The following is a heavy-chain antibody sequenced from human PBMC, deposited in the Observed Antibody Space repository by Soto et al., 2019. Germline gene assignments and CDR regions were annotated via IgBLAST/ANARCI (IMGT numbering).Heavy chain of an antibody. V-gene: IGHV3-74*03. D-gene: IGHD3-22*01. J-gene: IGHJ6*01. CDR3: VREGPYDLSGFCQYYYYGLDV. Sequence: SCKASGYTFTSYYMYWVRQVPGKGLVWVSRINADGSSTAYADSVRGRFTISRDNAKSTLYLEMNSLRAEDTAVYYCVREGPYDLSGFCQYYYYGLDVWGQGTTVTVSS. CDR1: GYTFTSYY. CDR2: INADGSST.